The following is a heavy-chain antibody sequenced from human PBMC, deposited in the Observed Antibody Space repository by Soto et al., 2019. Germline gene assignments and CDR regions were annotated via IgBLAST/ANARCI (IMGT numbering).Heavy chain of an antibody. CDR1: GFTFSNYN. V-gene: IGHV3-48*01. Sequence: ESGGGLVQSGGSLRLSCAASGFTFSNYNMNWVRQAPGKGLEWVSYISSSSRTIYYADSVKGRFTISRDNAKNSLYLQMNSLRTEDTAVYYCAGRFDYWGQGTLVTVSS. J-gene: IGHJ4*02. CDR2: ISSSSRTI. CDR3: AGRFDY.